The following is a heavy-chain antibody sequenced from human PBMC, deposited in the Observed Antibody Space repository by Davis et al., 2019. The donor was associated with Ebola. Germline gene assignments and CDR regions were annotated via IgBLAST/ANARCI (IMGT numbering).Heavy chain of an antibody. V-gene: IGHV1-8*01. CDR1: GYTFTSYD. D-gene: IGHD4-17*01. J-gene: IGHJ5*02. Sequence: ASVKVSCKASGYTFTSYDINWVRQATGQGLEWMGWMNPNSGNTGYAQKFQGRVTMTRNTSISTAYMELSSLRSEDTAVYYCARDPSHDYGDYVGGWFDPWGQGTLVTVSS. CDR3: ARDPSHDYGDYVGGWFDP. CDR2: MNPNSGNT.